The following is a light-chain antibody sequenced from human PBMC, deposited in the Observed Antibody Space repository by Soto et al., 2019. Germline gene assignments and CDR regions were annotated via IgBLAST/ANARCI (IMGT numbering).Light chain of an antibody. CDR1: RSVSSD. V-gene: IGKV3-15*01. CDR3: QQYNYWPT. J-gene: IGKJ1*01. CDR2: DAS. Sequence: EIVMTQSPATLSVSPGERVTLSCRASRSVSSDLAWYQQRPGQAPRLLIYDASTRATGIPATFSGSGSGTEFSLTISSLQSEDFSVYYCQQYNYWPTFGPGTRVELK.